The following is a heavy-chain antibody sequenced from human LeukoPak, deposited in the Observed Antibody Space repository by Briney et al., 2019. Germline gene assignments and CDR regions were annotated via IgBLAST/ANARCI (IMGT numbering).Heavy chain of an antibody. V-gene: IGHV4-61*02. J-gene: IGHJ6*03. CDR1: GGSISSGSYY. D-gene: IGHD2-15*01. CDR3: ARDFSGDYYYMDV. CDR2: IYTSGST. Sequence: SETLSLTCTVSGGSISSGSYYWSWIRQPAGKGLEWIGRIYTSGSTNYNPSLKSRVTISVDTSKNQFSLKLSSVTAADTAVYYCARDFSGDYYYMDVWGKGTTVTVSS.